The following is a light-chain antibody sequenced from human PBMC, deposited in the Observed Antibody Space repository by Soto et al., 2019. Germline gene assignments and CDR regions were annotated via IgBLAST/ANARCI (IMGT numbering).Light chain of an antibody. J-gene: IGKJ1*01. CDR3: HQYNGLPRT. Sequence: EIVMTQSPATLSVSAGERVTLSCRASQSISSSLAWYQQKPGQAPSLLFYGASTRASGVPARFSGSGSGTEFTLTISSLQSEDFAVYYCHQYNGLPRTFGQGTKVDI. V-gene: IGKV3-15*01. CDR2: GAS. CDR1: QSISSS.